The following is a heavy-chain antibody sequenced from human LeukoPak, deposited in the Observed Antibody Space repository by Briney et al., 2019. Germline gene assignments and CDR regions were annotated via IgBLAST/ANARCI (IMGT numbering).Heavy chain of an antibody. CDR3: ASSEGFIAAAGNRGGWFDP. CDR2: ISWNSGSI. CDR1: GFTFSSYS. Sequence: GGSLRLSCAASGFTFSSYSMNWVRQAPGKGLEWVSGISWNSGSIGYADSVKGRFTISRDNAKNSLYLQMNSLRAEDTALYYCASSEGFIAAAGNRGGWFDPWGQGTLVTVS. V-gene: IGHV3-9*01. J-gene: IGHJ5*02. D-gene: IGHD6-13*01.